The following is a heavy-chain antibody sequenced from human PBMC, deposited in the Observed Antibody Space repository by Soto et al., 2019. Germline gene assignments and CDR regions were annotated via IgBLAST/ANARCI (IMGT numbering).Heavy chain of an antibody. Sequence: ETLSVTCPFAGCSISSCYRSWIRQPPGKGLEWIGFIYSSGITTFNPSLKSRVTMSMDTSKNQVSLKLTSVTAADTAVYYCARDSRVFDHWGQGILVTVSS. V-gene: IGHV4-59*01. CDR2: IYSSGIT. J-gene: IGHJ4*02. CDR1: GCSISSCY. CDR3: ARDSRVFDH.